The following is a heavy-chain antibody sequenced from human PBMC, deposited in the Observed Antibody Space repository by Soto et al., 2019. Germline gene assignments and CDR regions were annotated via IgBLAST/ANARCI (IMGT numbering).Heavy chain of an antibody. Sequence: PSETLSLTCTVSGGSISSGGYCWSWIRQHPGKGLEWIGYIYYSGSTYYNPSLKSRVTISVDTSKNQFSLKLSSVTAADTAVYYCARDKSGYIIEYWGQGTLVTVSS. CDR3: ARDKSGYIIEY. J-gene: IGHJ4*02. CDR2: IYYSGST. D-gene: IGHD3-3*01. CDR1: GGSISSGGYC. V-gene: IGHV4-31*03.